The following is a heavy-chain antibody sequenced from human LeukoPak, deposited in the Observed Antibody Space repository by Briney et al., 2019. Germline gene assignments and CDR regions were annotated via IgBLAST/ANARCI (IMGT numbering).Heavy chain of an antibody. CDR1: GFTFSNYG. D-gene: IGHD3-10*01. J-gene: IGHJ6*03. V-gene: IGHV3-23*01. Sequence: GGTLRLSCAASGFTFSNYGMSWVRQAPGKGLEWVSGISGSGDSTFYADSVKGRFTISRDNSKNTRYLQMNSLRAEDTAVYYCAKTYYSSRAHYYYYYYMDVWGKGTTVTISS. CDR2: ISGSGDST. CDR3: AKTYYSSRAHYYYYYYMDV.